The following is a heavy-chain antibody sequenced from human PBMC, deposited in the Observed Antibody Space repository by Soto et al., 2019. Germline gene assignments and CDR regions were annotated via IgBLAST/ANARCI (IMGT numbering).Heavy chain of an antibody. CDR2: ISGSGGST. J-gene: IGHJ6*02. CDR3: AKWGKWELHPRAYYGMDV. D-gene: IGHD1-26*01. V-gene: IGHV3-23*01. CDR1: GFTFSSYA. Sequence: PGGSLRLSCAASGFTFSSYAMSWVRQAPGKWLEWVSAISGSGGSTYYADSVKGRFTISRDNSKNTLYLQMNSLRAEDTAVYYCAKWGKWELHPRAYYGMDVWGQGTTVTVSS.